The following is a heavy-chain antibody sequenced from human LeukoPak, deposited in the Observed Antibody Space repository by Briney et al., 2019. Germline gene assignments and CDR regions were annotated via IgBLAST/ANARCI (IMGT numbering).Heavy chain of an antibody. CDR3: AKDQLVTDR. D-gene: IGHD2-21*02. V-gene: IGHV3-21*04. CDR1: GFTFSSYS. Sequence: GGSLRLSCAASGFTFSSYSMNWVRQAPGKGLEWVSSISSSSYIYYADSVKGRFTISRDNSKNTLYLQMNSLRAEDTAVYYCAKDQLVTDRWGQGTLVTVSS. CDR2: ISSSSYI. J-gene: IGHJ4*02.